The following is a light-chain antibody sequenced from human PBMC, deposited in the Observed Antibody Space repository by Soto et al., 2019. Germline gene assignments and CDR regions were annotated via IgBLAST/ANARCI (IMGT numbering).Light chain of an antibody. CDR2: DAS. CDR1: QSVSSY. J-gene: IGKJ2*01. Sequence: EIVLTQSPATLSLSPGERATLSCRASQSVSSYLAWYQQKPGQAPRLLIYDASNRATGIPARFSGSGFGADFTLTISSLEAEDFSVYYCQQRSNWPYTFGQGTKLEIK. CDR3: QQRSNWPYT. V-gene: IGKV3-11*01.